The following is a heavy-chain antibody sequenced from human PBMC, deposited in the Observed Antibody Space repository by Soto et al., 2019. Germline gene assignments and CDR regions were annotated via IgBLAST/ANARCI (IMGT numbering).Heavy chain of an antibody. V-gene: IGHV4-34*01. CDR1: GGSFSGYY. J-gene: IGHJ5*02. Sequence: SETLSLTCAVYGGSFSGYYWSWIRQPPGKGLEWIGEINHSGSTNYNPSLKSRVTISVDTSKNQFSLKLSSVTAADTAVYYCARDGGYCSSTSCRGVWFDPWGQGTLVTVSS. D-gene: IGHD2-2*03. CDR2: INHSGST. CDR3: ARDGGYCSSTSCRGVWFDP.